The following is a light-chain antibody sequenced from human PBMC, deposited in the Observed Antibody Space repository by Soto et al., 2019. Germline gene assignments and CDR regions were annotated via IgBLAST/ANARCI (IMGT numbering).Light chain of an antibody. Sequence: DIQLTQSPSFLSASVGDRVTITCRASQGISSYLAWYQQKPGKAPKLLIYAASTLQSGVPSRFSGSGSGKAFTLTMSSLQPEDFATYYCQQGGTFGPGTKVDI. J-gene: IGKJ3*01. CDR1: QGISSY. CDR3: QQGGT. CDR2: AAS. V-gene: IGKV1-9*01.